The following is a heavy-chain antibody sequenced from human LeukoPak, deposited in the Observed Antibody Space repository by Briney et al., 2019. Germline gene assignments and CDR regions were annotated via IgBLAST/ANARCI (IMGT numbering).Heavy chain of an antibody. D-gene: IGHD3-3*01. CDR2: ISGSGGST. V-gene: IGHV3-23*01. Sequence: PGGSLRLSCAASGFTFSSYAMSWVRQAPGKGLEWVSAISGSGGSTYYADSVKGRFTISRDNAKNSLYLQMNSLRAEDTAFYYCAKGLYYDFWSGVFDYWGQGTLVTVSS. CDR3: AKGLYYDFWSGVFDY. J-gene: IGHJ4*02. CDR1: GFTFSSYA.